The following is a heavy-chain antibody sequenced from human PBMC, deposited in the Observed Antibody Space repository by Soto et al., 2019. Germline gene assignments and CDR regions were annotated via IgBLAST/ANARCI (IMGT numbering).Heavy chain of an antibody. D-gene: IGHD1-26*01. J-gene: IGHJ4*02. Sequence: GGSLRLSCAASGFTFSSYGMHWVRQAPGKGLEWVAVISYDGSNKYYADSVKGRFTISRDNSKNTLYLQMNSLRAEDTAVYYCAKAAEAWELLYFDYWGQGTLVTVSS. CDR1: GFTFSSYG. V-gene: IGHV3-30*18. CDR2: ISYDGSNK. CDR3: AKAAEAWELLYFDY.